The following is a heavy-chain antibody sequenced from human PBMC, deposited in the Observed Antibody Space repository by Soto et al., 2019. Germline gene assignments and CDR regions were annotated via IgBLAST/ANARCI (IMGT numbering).Heavy chain of an antibody. Sequence: EVQLLESGGCLVQPGGSLRISCIGSGFTFSSNAMSWVRQAPGKGLEWVSAISGSGGTTYYADSVKGRFAVSRDNSNNSLYLQMNSLRAEDTAVYYCAKQRAGFGSGSDTYYFDYWGQGTLVTVSS. CDR1: GFTFSSNA. J-gene: IGHJ4*02. CDR3: AKQRAGFGSGSDTYYFDY. V-gene: IGHV3-23*01. D-gene: IGHD3-10*01. CDR2: ISGSGGTT.